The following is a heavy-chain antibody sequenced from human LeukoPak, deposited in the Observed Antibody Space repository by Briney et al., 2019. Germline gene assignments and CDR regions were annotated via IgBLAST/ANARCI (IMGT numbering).Heavy chain of an antibody. D-gene: IGHD1-26*01. CDR2: IYYSGST. Sequence: SETLSLTCTASGGSISSYYWSWIRQPPGKGLEWIGYIYYSGSTNYNPSLKSRVTISVDTSKNQFSLKLSSVTAADTAVYYCAREARSGSYGQFDYWGQGTLVTVSS. V-gene: IGHV4-59*01. J-gene: IGHJ4*02. CDR3: AREARSGSYGQFDY. CDR1: GGSISSYY.